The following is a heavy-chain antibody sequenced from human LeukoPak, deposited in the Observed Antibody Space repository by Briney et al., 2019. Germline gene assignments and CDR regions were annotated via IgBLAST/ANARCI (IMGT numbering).Heavy chain of an antibody. CDR3: ARSISFSGSADY. CDR2: INPSGGST. D-gene: IGHD3-10*01. V-gene: IGHV1-46*01. J-gene: IGHJ4*02. CDR1: GYTFTNFY. Sequence: ASVKVSCKASGYTFTNFYIHWVRQAPGQGLEWMGIINPSGGSTRYAQKFHGRVTMTRDTSTSTVYMELSSLRSEDTAVYYCARSISFSGSADYWGQGTLVTVSS.